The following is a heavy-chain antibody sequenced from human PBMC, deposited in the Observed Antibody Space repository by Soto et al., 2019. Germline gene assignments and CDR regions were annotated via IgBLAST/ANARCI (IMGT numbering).Heavy chain of an antibody. CDR1: GYTFTSYA. Sequence: ASVKVSCKASGYTFTSYAMHWVRQAPGQRLEWMGWINAGNGNTKYSQKFQGRVTITRDTSASTAYMELSSLRSEDTAVYYCARGPITDYYYYYCMDVWGKGTMVTVSS. J-gene: IGHJ6*03. CDR2: INAGNGNT. V-gene: IGHV1-3*01. CDR3: ARGPITDYYYYYCMDV. D-gene: IGHD1-20*01.